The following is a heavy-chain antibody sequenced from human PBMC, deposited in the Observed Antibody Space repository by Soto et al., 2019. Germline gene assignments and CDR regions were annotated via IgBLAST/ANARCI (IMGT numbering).Heavy chain of an antibody. CDR1: GYTFTSYG. V-gene: IGHV1-18*01. D-gene: IGHD3-22*01. J-gene: IGHJ4*02. CDR3: ARDWSRYYDSSGLMWFY. Sequence: XSVKVSCKGSGYTFTSYGRNWVRQAPGQGLEWLGWISAHNGDTRYAQNLQGRITMTTDTFTNTAYMELTSLTSDDTAVYYCARDWSRYYDSSGLMWFYWGQGPLVTVSS. CDR2: ISAHNGDT.